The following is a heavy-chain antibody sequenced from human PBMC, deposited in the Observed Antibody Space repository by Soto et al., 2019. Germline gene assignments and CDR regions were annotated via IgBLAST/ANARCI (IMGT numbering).Heavy chain of an antibody. CDR1: GASMNSYH. D-gene: IGHD6-13*01. Sequence: KPSETLSLTCTVSGASMNSYHWSWIRQPAGKGLEWIGHIHSSGSTNYNPSLKSRVTMSVDTSKNQSSLRLMSLTAADTAVYYCARDQGVAAAGITWFDPWGQGSLVTVSS. V-gene: IGHV4-4*07. J-gene: IGHJ5*02. CDR3: ARDQGVAAAGITWFDP. CDR2: IHSSGST.